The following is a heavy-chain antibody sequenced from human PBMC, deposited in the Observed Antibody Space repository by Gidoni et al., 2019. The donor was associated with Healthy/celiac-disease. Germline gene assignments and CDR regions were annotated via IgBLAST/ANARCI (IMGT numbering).Heavy chain of an antibody. CDR1: GFTFSNAW. Sequence: EVQLVESGGGLVKPGGSLRLSCAASGFTFSNAWMSWVRQAPGKGLEWVGRIKSKTDGGTTDYAAPVKGRFTISRDDSKNTLYLQMNSLKTEDTAVYYCTTVTASAVTSARYYYYYGMDVWGQGTTVTVSS. CDR3: TTVTASAVTSARYYYYYGMDV. CDR2: IKSKTDGGTT. J-gene: IGHJ6*02. V-gene: IGHV3-15*01. D-gene: IGHD4-4*01.